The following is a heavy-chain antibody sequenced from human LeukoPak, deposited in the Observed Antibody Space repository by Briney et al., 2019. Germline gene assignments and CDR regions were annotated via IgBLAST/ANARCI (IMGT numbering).Heavy chain of an antibody. D-gene: IGHD6-19*01. CDR1: SYTFTSYG. Sequence: ASVKVSCKASSYTFTSYGISWVRQAPGQGLEWMGWISAYNGNTNYAQKLQGRVTMTTDTSTSTAYMELRSLRSDDTAVYYCARQWLEPNYYYYGMDVWGQGTTVTVSS. CDR2: ISAYNGNT. V-gene: IGHV1-18*01. J-gene: IGHJ6*02. CDR3: ARQWLEPNYYYYGMDV.